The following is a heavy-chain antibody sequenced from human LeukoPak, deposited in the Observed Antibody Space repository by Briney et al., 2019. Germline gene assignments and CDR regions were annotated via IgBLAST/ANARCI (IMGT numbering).Heavy chain of an antibody. Sequence: SETLSLTCTVSGGSISSYYWSWIRQPPGKGLEWIWYIYTSGSTNYNPSLKSRVTISADTSKNQFSLKLSSVTAADTAVYYCASWGYSGYPGFDYWGQGTLVTVSS. CDR1: GGSISSYY. CDR3: ASWGYSGYPGFDY. CDR2: IYTSGST. J-gene: IGHJ4*02. V-gene: IGHV4-4*09. D-gene: IGHD5-12*01.